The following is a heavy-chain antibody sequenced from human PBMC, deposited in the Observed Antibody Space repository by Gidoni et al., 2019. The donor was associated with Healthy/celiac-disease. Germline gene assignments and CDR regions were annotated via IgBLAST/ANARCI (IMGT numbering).Heavy chain of an antibody. CDR2: IRSKANSYAT. J-gene: IGHJ3*02. CDR3: TRHRYYYDSSGYYHDAFDI. Sequence: EVQLVESGGGLVQPGGSLKLSCAASGITFSGSAMHWVRQASGKGLEWVGRIRSKANSYATAYAASVKGRFTISRDDSKNTAYLQMNSLKTEDTAVYYCTRHRYYYDSSGYYHDAFDIWGQGTMVTVSS. CDR1: GITFSGSA. V-gene: IGHV3-73*02. D-gene: IGHD3-22*01.